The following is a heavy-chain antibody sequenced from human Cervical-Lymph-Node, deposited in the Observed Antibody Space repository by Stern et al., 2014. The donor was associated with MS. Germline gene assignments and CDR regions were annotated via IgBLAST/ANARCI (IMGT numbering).Heavy chain of an antibody. Sequence: QLVQSGAEVKKPGASVKVSCKATGYTFTDYAMHWVRQAPGQRLEWMGWINTGFGHTKYSQKFQGRVTFTRDTSANTAYLELNNLKTENTGFYFRAATPPLPPPLDPWGQGTLVIVSS. V-gene: IGHV1-3*04. J-gene: IGHJ5*02. CDR2: INTGFGHT. CDR1: GYTFTDYA. CDR3: AATPPLPPPLDP.